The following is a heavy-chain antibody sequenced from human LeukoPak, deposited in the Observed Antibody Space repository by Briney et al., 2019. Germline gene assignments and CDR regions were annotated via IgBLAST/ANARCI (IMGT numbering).Heavy chain of an antibody. CDR2: IYTSEST. CDR1: GGSISSGSYY. CDR3: ARVTTGGYYNC. D-gene: IGHD3-22*01. V-gene: IGHV4-61*02. Sequence: TLSLTCTVSGGSISSGSYYWSWIRQPAGKGLEWIGRIYTSESTNYNPSLKSRVTISVDTSKNQFSLKLSSVTAADTAVYYCARVTTGGYYNCWGQGTLVTVSS. J-gene: IGHJ4*02.